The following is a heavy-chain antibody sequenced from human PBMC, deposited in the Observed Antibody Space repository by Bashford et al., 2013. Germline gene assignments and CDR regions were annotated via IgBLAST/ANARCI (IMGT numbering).Heavy chain of an antibody. V-gene: IGHV3-74*01. Sequence: GSLRLSCAASGFTFSSYWMHWARQAPGKGLVWVSRINSDGSSTSYAESVKGRFTVSRDNAKNTLYLQMNSLRAEDTAVHYCARVGYYDSSGTEYWGQGPWSPSPQ. CDR1: GFTFSSYW. CDR2: INSDGSST. CDR3: ARVGYYDSSGTEY. D-gene: IGHD3-22*01. J-gene: IGHJ4*02.